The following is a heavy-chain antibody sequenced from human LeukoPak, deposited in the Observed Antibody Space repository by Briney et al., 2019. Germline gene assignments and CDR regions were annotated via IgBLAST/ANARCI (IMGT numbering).Heavy chain of an antibody. Sequence: SETLSLTCTVSGGSINNYYWSWIRQPPGKGLEWIGYIYYRGSTNYNPSLKSRVTFSVGTSKNQFSLKLNSVTAADTAVYYCARGGDYGDLRYFDYWGQATLVTVSS. CDR3: ARGGDYGDLRYFDY. J-gene: IGHJ4*02. CDR1: GGSINNYY. V-gene: IGHV4-59*01. D-gene: IGHD4-17*01. CDR2: IYYRGST.